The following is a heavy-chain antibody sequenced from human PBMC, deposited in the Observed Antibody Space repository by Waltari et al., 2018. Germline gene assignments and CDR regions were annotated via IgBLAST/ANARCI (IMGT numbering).Heavy chain of an antibody. V-gene: IGHV4-39*01. J-gene: IGHJ3*01. CDR2: ISYSGAT. CDR3: ATYVGASIGTASFDV. CDR1: GGSITSNRHY. D-gene: IGHD3-16*01. Sequence: QLHLQESGPGLVKPSETLSLPCSVSGGSITSNRHYWGWIRQPTGKGLEWTATISYSGATYNYPALKSRGTISGDTSKNQFSRKLSSVTAADTGVDYCATYVGASIGTASFDVWGQGTMVTVSS.